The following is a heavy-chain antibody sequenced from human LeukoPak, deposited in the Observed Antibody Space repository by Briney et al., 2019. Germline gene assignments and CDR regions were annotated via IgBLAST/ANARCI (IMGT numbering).Heavy chain of an antibody. J-gene: IGHJ4*02. V-gene: IGHV3-74*01. CDR1: GFTFSTYW. D-gene: IGHD3-10*01. CDR2: INSDGNST. Sequence: GGSLRLSCAASGFTFSTYWMHWVRQAPGKGLVWVSRINSDGNSTNYADSVKGRFTISRDNAKNTMYLRMNSLRAEDTAVYFCARAVEGSGRRSFDYWGQGTLVTVSS. CDR3: ARAVEGSGRRSFDY.